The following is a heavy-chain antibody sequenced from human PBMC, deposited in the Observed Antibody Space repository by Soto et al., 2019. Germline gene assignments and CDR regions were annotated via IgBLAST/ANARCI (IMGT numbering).Heavy chain of an antibody. CDR2: IYHSGST. D-gene: IGHD6-19*01. CDR1: GGSISSSNW. Sequence: LSLTCAVSGGSISSSNWWSWVRQPPGKGLEWIGEIYHSGSTNYNPSLKSRVTISVDKSKNQFSLKLSSVTAADTAVYYCARDDRIAVAGYYYYYGMDVWGQGTTVTVSS. CDR3: ARDDRIAVAGYYYYYGMDV. V-gene: IGHV4-4*02. J-gene: IGHJ6*02.